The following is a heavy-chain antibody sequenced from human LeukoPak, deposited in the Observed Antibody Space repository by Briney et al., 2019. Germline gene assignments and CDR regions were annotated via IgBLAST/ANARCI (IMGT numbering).Heavy chain of an antibody. Sequence: GGSLRLSCAASGFTFSSYAMSWVRQAPGKGLEWVSAIGGSGGSTYYADSVKGRFTISRDNSKNTLYLQMNSLRAEDTAVYYCAKDNEYYGSGSYLGYWGQGTLVTVSS. J-gene: IGHJ4*02. CDR3: AKDNEYYGSGSYLGY. V-gene: IGHV3-23*01. CDR2: IGGSGGST. CDR1: GFTFSSYA. D-gene: IGHD3-10*01.